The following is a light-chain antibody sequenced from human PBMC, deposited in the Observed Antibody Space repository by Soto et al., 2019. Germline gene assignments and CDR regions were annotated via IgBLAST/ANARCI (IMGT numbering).Light chain of an antibody. CDR1: SSDVGGYNY. CDR2: EVS. Sequence: QSVLTQPASVSGSPGQSITISCTGTSSDVGGYNYVSWYQQYPGKAPKLMIYEVSNRPSGVSIRFSGSKSGNTASLTISGLQAEDEADYYCSSYTSGILVFGGGTKVTVL. CDR3: SSYTSGILV. V-gene: IGLV2-14*01. J-gene: IGLJ3*02.